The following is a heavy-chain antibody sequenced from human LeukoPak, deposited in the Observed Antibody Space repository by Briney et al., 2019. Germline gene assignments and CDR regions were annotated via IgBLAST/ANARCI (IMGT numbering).Heavy chain of an antibody. V-gene: IGHV4-59*01. J-gene: IGHJ4*02. CDR2: TSYSGNT. CDR1: GGSISGVY. D-gene: IGHD1-26*01. CDR3: ARWHSHGRYSDY. Sequence: SETLSLTCTVSGGSISGVYWNWIRQPPGKGLEGIGYTSYSGNTDYKPSLRSRVTMSVDTSNNQLSLKLTSATAADTAVYYCARWHSHGRYSDYWGQGALVTVSS.